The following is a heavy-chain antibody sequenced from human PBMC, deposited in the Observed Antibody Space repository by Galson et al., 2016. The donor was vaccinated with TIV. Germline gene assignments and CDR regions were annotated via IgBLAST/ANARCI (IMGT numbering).Heavy chain of an antibody. CDR1: GYTFRNYG. J-gene: IGHJ1*01. V-gene: IGHV1-18*01. D-gene: IGHD3-3*01. CDR3: AKDPSTDRITVFGVRINAPQYFQH. CDR2: MSADNGDT. Sequence: QSGAEVKKPGASVKVSCQASGYTFRNYGITWIRQAPGQGLEWMGWMSADNGDTTYAQKLRGRVLMTRDTSTNTAYMELRSLRSDDTAVYFWAKDPSTDRITVFGVRINAPQYFQHWGQGTLVTVSS.